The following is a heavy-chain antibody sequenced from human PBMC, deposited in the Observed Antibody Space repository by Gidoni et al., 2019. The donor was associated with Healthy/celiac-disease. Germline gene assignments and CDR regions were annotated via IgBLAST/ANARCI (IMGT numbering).Heavy chain of an antibody. CDR2: INSDGSST. CDR3: ARGLIGSYSYFDY. CDR1: GFTFSSYW. Sequence: EVQLVESGGGLVQPGGSLRLSCAASGFTFSSYWMQWVRQAQGKGLVWVSRINSDGSSTSYADSVKGRFTISRDNAKNTLYLQMNSLRAEDTAVYYCARGLIGSYSYFDYWGQGTLVTVSS. J-gene: IGHJ4*02. D-gene: IGHD1-26*01. V-gene: IGHV3-74*01.